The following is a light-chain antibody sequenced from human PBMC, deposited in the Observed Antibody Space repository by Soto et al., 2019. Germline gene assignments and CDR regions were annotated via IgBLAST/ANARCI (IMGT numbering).Light chain of an antibody. CDR1: SSNIGAGYD. Sequence: QSVLAQPPSVSGAPGQKVTISCTGSSSNIGAGYDLQWYQQLPVTAPKLLLYGNSNRPSGVPDRFSGSKSGTSASLAITGLQAEDEADYYCQSYDSSLRAYAFGNGTKVTV. J-gene: IGLJ6*01. V-gene: IGLV1-40*01. CDR3: QSYDSSLRAYA. CDR2: GNS.